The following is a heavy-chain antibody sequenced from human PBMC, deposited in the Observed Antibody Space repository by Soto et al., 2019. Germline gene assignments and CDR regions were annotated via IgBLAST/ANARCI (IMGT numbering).Heavy chain of an antibody. V-gene: IGHV4-59*01. CDR3: ARSPRGRGVIDDS. D-gene: IGHD3-16*02. CDR2: IYYTGTT. J-gene: IGHJ4*02. CDR1: GDSISRYY. Sequence: SETLSLTCFVSGDSISRYYWSWIRQSPGKGLEWIGYIYYTGTTKYNPSLRSRVTISVDTSKNQFSLNLNSVTAADTAVYYCARSPRGRGVIDDSWGQGTLVTVSS.